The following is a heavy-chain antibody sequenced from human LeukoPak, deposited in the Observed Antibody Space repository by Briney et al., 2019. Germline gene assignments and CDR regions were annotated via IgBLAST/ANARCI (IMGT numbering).Heavy chain of an antibody. CDR1: GYSFTNYW. CDR2: IYPGDSDT. J-gene: IGHJ3*02. CDR3: ASGAYCGGDCYSGAFDI. Sequence: GESLKISCKGSGYSFTNYWIGWMRQMPGKGLGWMGIIYPGDSDTRYSPSFQGQVTISADKSISTAYLQWRSLKASDTAMYYCASGAYCGGDCYSGAFDIWGQGTMVTVSS. V-gene: IGHV5-51*01. D-gene: IGHD2-21*02.